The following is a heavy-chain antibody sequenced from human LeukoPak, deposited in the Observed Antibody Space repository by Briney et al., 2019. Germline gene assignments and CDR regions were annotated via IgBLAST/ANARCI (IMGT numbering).Heavy chain of an antibody. D-gene: IGHD6-25*01. CDR3: VRKAANSGAFDV. CDR2: IFHNGNT. CDR1: GGSISPYY. J-gene: IGHJ3*01. Sequence: SETLSLTCTVSGGSISPYYSSWIRQPPGKGLEWIGYIFHNGNTNYNPSLKSRVTILVDRSKNQFSLKLSSVTAADTAVYYCVRKAANSGAFDVWALGTMVTVSS. V-gene: IGHV4-4*09.